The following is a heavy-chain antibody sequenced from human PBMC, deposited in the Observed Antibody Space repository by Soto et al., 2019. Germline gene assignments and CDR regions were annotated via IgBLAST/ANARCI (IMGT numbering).Heavy chain of an antibody. D-gene: IGHD4-4*01. CDR3: ARFLSSNYRIYYYGMDV. J-gene: IGHJ6*02. V-gene: IGHV4-34*01. CDR1: GGSFSGYY. Sequence: SETLSLTCAVYGGSFSGYYWSWIRQPPGKGLEWIGEINHSGSTNYNPSLKSRVTISVDTSKNQFSLKLSSVTAADTAVYYCARFLSSNYRIYYYGMDVWGQGTTVTVSS. CDR2: INHSGST.